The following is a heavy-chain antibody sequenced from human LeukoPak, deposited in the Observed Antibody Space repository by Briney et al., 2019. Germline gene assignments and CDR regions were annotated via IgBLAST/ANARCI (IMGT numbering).Heavy chain of an antibody. J-gene: IGHJ4*02. CDR3: ARWVNKAWSFDY. CDR1: GYTFTGYY. Sequence: ASVKVSCKASGYTFTGYYMHWVRQAPGQGLEWMGWINPNSGGTNYAQKFQGRATMTRDTSISTAYMELSRLRSDDTAVYYCARWVNKAWSFDYWGQGTLVTVSS. V-gene: IGHV1-2*02. D-gene: IGHD3-3*01. CDR2: INPNSGGT.